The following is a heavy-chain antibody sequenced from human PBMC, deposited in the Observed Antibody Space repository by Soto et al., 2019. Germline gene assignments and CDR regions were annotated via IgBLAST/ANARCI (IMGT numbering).Heavy chain of an antibody. D-gene: IGHD2-15*01. CDR1: GYTLTELS. CDR2: FDPEDGET. V-gene: IGHV1-24*01. CDR3: ATFAYPTDSGGRNNWFDP. J-gene: IGHJ5*02. Sequence: GASVKVSCKVSGYTLTELSMHWVRQAPGKGLEWMGGFDPEDGETIYAQKFQGRVTMTEDTSTDTAYMELCSLRSEDTAVYYCATFAYPTDSGGRNNWFDPWGQGTLVTVSS.